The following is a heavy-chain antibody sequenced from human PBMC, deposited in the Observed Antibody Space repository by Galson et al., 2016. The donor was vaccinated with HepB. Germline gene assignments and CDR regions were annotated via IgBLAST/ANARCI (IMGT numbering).Heavy chain of an antibody. D-gene: IGHD3-22*01. CDR2: TKRDGSVK. CDR1: GFIFSQYV. V-gene: IGHV3-30-3*01. CDR3: SRKNETSGYADYLDM. Sequence: SLRLSCAASGFIFSQYVIHWVRQAPGKGLEWVAVTKRDGSVKFYAAAVKGRFTISRDNSKNTLYLQMNSLRAEDTAVYYCSRKNETSGYADYLDMWGQGTMVTVSS. J-gene: IGHJ3*02.